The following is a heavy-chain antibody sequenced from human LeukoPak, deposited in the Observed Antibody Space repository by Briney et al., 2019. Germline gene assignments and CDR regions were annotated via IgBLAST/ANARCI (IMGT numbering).Heavy chain of an antibody. CDR2: ISAYNGNT. Sequence: ASVKVSCKASGYTFTSYGISWVRQAPGQGLEWMGWISAYNGNTNYAQKLQGRVTMTTDTSTSTAYMELRSLRSDDTAVYYCAGPRAGGEQWLAHVAFEIGGQGTMVTVSS. CDR3: AGPRAGGEQWLAHVAFEI. D-gene: IGHD6-19*01. J-gene: IGHJ3*02. V-gene: IGHV1-18*01. CDR1: GYTFTSYG.